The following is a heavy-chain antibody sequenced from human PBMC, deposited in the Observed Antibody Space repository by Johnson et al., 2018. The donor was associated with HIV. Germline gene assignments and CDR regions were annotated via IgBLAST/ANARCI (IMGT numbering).Heavy chain of an antibody. V-gene: IGHV3-30*04. CDR2: ISYDGRNK. CDR3: AKDRSMDDAFDV. J-gene: IGHJ3*01. CDR1: GFTFSSYA. Sequence: QVQLVESGGGLVQPGRSLRLSCAASGFTFSSYAMNWVRQAPGKGLEWVAVISYDGRNKDYADSVKGRCTISRDNSKNTLYLQMNSLRAEDTAVYYCAKDRSMDDAFDVWGQGTRVTVSS. D-gene: IGHD1-26*01.